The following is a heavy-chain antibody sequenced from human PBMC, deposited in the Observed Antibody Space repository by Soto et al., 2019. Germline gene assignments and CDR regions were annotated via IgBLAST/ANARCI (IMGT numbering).Heavy chain of an antibody. Sequence: QVQLVQSGAEVKKPGSSVKISCKASGGTFSSYTISWVRQAPGQGLEWMGRIIPILGIANYAQKFQGRVTITADKSTSTACMELSSLRSEDTAVYYCARGALKDILTGYYPDGYFQHWGQGTLVTVSS. CDR3: ARGALKDILTGYYPDGYFQH. J-gene: IGHJ1*01. D-gene: IGHD3-9*01. V-gene: IGHV1-69*02. CDR2: IIPILGIA. CDR1: GGTFSSYT.